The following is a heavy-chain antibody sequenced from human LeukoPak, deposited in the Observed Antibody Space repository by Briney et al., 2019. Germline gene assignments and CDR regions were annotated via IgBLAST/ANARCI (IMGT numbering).Heavy chain of an antibody. J-gene: IGHJ6*02. Sequence: SETLSLTCTVAGGSISSYYWSWIRQPPGKGLEWIGYIYYSGSTNYNPSLKSRVTISVDTSKNQFSLKLSSVTAADTAVYYCARSTSSGWKILYYYDMDVWGQGTTVTVSS. V-gene: IGHV4-59*01. CDR1: GGSISSYY. CDR2: IYYSGST. CDR3: ARSTSSGWKILYYYDMDV. D-gene: IGHD6-19*01.